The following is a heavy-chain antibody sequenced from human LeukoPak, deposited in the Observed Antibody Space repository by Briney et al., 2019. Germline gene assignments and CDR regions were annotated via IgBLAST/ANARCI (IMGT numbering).Heavy chain of an antibody. V-gene: IGHV3-53*01. CDR2: IHIDGTT. CDR3: ARGYSGYGPFDY. D-gene: IGHD5-12*01. J-gene: IGHJ4*02. Sequence: GGSLRLSCAVSGFSVSNNHMSWVRQAPGKGPEWVSVIHIDGTTDYADAVQGRFTVSRHNSRNTLYLQMDSLRADDTAVYFCARGYSGYGPFDYWGQGTLVTVSS. CDR1: GFSVSNNH.